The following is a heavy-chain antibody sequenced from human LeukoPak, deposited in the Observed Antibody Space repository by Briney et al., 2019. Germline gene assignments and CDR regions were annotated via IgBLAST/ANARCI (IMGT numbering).Heavy chain of an antibody. J-gene: IGHJ4*02. V-gene: IGHV4-61*02. D-gene: IGHD3-22*01. CDR2: IYTSGST. CDR1: GGSISSGSYY. Sequence: SETLSLTCTVSGGSISSGSYYWSWIRQPAGKGLEWIGRIYTSGSTNYNPSLKSRVTISVDTSKNQFSLKLSSVTAADTAVYYCARNPVDSSGYYWGQGTLVTVSS. CDR3: ARNPVDSSGYY.